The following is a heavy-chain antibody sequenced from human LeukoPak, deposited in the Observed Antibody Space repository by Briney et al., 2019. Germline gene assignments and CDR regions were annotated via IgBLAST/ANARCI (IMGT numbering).Heavy chain of an antibody. CDR3: ARSDLWFGEVNIYYFDY. J-gene: IGHJ4*02. D-gene: IGHD3-10*01. Sequence: AGGSLRLSCAASGFTVSSNYMSWVRQAPGKGLEWVSVIYSGGSTYYADSVKGRFTISRDNSKNTLYLQMNSLRAEDTAVYYCARSDLWFGEVNIYYFDYWGQGTLVTVSS. V-gene: IGHV3-53*01. CDR2: IYSGGST. CDR1: GFTVSSNY.